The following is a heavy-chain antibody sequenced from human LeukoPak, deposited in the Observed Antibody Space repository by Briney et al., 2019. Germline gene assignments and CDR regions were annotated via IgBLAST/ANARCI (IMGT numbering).Heavy chain of an antibody. J-gene: IGHJ4*02. D-gene: IGHD1-26*01. CDR1: GGSFSGYY. V-gene: IGHV4-34*01. CDR3: ARGVGSGSYYKY. Sequence: SETLSLTCAVYGGSFSGYYWSWIRQSPGKGLEWIGEINKSGDTSYNPSLESRVTISVDTSKNQFSLKLTPVTAADTAVYYCARGVGSGSYYKYWGQGTLVTVSS. CDR2: INKSGDT.